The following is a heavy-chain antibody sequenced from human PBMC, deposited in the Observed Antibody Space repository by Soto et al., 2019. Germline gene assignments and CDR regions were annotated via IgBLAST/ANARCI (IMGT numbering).Heavy chain of an antibody. V-gene: IGHV4-39*01. CDR3: ASRTWVRGIIRYYFDS. J-gene: IGHJ4*02. D-gene: IGHD3-10*01. CDR2: IYYSGSA. CDR1: GGSINNSSFY. Sequence: SETLCLTCTVSGGSINNSSFYWGWVRQPPGKRLEWIGSIYYSGSAYYNPSLKSRLTISVDTSKNQFSLNLSSVTAADTAVYFGASRTWVRGIIRYYFDSWGQGILVTVSS.